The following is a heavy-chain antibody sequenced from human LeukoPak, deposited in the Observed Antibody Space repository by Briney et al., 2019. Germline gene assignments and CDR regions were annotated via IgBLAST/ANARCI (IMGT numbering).Heavy chain of an antibody. CDR2: ISSSSSYI. V-gene: IGHV3-21*01. D-gene: IGHD1-26*01. CDR1: GFTFSSYS. CDR3: ARDLGATDYYYGMGV. Sequence: PGGSLRLSCAASGFTFSSYSMNWVRQAPGKGLEWVSSISSSSSYIYYADSVKGRFTISRDNAKNSLYLQMNSLRAEDTAVYYCARDLGATDYYYGMGVWGQGTTVTVSS. J-gene: IGHJ6*02.